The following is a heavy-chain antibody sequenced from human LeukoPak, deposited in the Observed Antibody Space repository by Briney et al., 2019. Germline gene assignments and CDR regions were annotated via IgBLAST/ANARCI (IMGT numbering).Heavy chain of an antibody. CDR2: IYTSGST. D-gene: IGHD1-26*01. J-gene: IGHJ4*02. V-gene: IGHV4-4*09. Sequence: PSETLSLTCSGSGGSISSYYWSWIRQPPGKGLEWIGYIYTSGSTNYNPSLKSRVTLPVDTSQNEFSLKLNSVTAADTAVYYCARHISGSYEAGSGGYFDYWGQGKLVTVSS. CDR3: ARHISGSYEAGSGGYFDY. CDR1: GGSISSYY.